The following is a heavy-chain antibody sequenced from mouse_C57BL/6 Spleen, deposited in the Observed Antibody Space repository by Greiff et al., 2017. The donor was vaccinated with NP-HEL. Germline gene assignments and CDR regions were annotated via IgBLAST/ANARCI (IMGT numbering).Heavy chain of an antibody. J-gene: IGHJ1*03. CDR1: GYTFTSYW. CDR3: ARSRYYGSSLYWYFDV. CDR2: INPSNGGT. Sequence: QVQLQQPGTELVKPGASVKLSCKASGYTFTSYWMHWVKQRPGQGLEWIGNINPSNGGTNYNEKFKSKATLTVDKSSSTAYMQLSSLTSEDSAVYYCARSRYYGSSLYWYFDVWGTGTTVTVSS. V-gene: IGHV1-53*01. D-gene: IGHD1-1*01.